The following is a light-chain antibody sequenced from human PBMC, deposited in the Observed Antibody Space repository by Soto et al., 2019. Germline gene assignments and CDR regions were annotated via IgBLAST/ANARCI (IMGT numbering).Light chain of an antibody. CDR1: QSIINNY. J-gene: IGKJ2*01. CDR3: HQYGSTPPYT. CDR2: GSS. V-gene: IGKV3-20*01. Sequence: EVVLTQSPGTLSLSPGERATLSCRASQSIINNYLAWYQQRPGQAPRFLIYGSSDRATGIPGRFSGSGSGTDFTLTISRLEPEDFAVYYCHQYGSTPPYTFGQGTKVEI.